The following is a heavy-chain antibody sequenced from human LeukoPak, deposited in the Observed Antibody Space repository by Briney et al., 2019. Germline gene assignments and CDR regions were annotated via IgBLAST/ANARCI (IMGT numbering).Heavy chain of an antibody. J-gene: IGHJ5*02. V-gene: IGHV4-34*01. D-gene: IGHD1-1*01. CDR1: GFTVSNNY. CDR3: ASSTYNWNARGRFDP. Sequence: GSLRLSCAASGFTVSNNYMSWVRQAPGKGLEWIGEINHSGSTNYNPSLKSRATISVDTSKNQFSLKLSSVTAADTAVYYCASSTYNWNARGRFDPWGQGTLVTVSS. CDR2: INHSGST.